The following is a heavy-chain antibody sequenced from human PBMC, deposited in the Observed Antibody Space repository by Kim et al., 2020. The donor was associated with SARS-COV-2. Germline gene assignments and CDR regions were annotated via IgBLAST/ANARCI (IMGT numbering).Heavy chain of an antibody. CDR1: GFTFGDYA. CDR3: AKKGQQLVREWYFDL. J-gene: IGHJ2*01. Sequence: GGSLRLSCAASGFTFGDYAMHWVRQAPGKGLEWVSGISWNSGSIGYADSVKGRFTISRDNAKNSLYLQMNSLRAEDTALYYCAKKGQQLVREWYFDLWGRGTLVTVSS. V-gene: IGHV3-9*01. D-gene: IGHD6-13*01. CDR2: ISWNSGSI.